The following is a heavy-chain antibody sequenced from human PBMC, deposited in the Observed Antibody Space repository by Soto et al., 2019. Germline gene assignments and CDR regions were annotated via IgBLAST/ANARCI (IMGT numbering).Heavy chain of an antibody. CDR1: EFTFSHYW. CDR2: INQDGSGT. J-gene: IGHJ4*02. Sequence: VGSLRLSCAASEFTFSHYWMSWVRQAPGKGLEWVANINQDGSGTWYVDSVKGRFTVSRDNAKNSLYLQMDSLRAEDTAVYYCARAGSIGSVDYWGQGTLVTVSS. CDR3: ARAGSIGSVDY. D-gene: IGHD6-19*01. V-gene: IGHV3-7*03.